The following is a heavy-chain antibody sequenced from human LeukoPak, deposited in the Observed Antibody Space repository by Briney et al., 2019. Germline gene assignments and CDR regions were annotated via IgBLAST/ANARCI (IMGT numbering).Heavy chain of an antibody. CDR1: GFTFSGSA. CDR2: IVGTGGST. D-gene: IGHD4-4*01. Sequence: PEGSLRLSCAASGFTFSGSAMSWVRQAPGKGLEWVSAIVGTGGSTYYADSVKGQFTISRDKSKNTLYLQMNSLRAEDTAVYYCAKDYPSTVTRNYYYYGMDVWGQGTTVTVSS. J-gene: IGHJ6*02. CDR3: AKDYPSTVTRNYYYYGMDV. V-gene: IGHV3-23*01.